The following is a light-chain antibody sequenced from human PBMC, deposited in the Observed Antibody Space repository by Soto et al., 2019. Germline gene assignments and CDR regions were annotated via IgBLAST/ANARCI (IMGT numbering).Light chain of an antibody. J-gene: IGKJ3*01. CDR2: GAS. CDR3: QQFGSSPLFT. V-gene: IGKV3-20*01. CDR1: QSVSSSY. Sequence: EIVLTQSPGTLSLCPGERATLSCRASQSVSSSYLAWYQQKPGQAPRLLIYGASSRATGIPDRFSGSGSGIDFTLTISRLETEDFAVYYCQQFGSSPLFTFGPGTKVDVK.